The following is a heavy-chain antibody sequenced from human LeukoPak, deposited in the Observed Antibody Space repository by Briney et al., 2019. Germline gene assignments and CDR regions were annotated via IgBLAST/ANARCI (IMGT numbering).Heavy chain of an antibody. CDR2: IIPIFSTA. V-gene: IGHV1-69*06. D-gene: IGHD3-10*01. CDR3: ARNHYYDSGTYARMHIRFDP. CDR1: GGTFSSYA. J-gene: IGHJ5*02. Sequence: GASVKVSCKASGGTFSSYAISWVRQAPGQGLEWLGWIIPIFSTANYAQKFQGRVTFTADKSTSTGYMELSSLRSEDTAVYYCARNHYYDSGTYARMHIRFDPWGQGTLVTVSS.